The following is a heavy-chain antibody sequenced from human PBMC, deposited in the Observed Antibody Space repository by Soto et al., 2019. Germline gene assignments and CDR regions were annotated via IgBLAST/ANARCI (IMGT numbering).Heavy chain of an antibody. V-gene: IGHV3-7*01. CDR3: ARHLVGYPVTDY. CDR2: IKEDGSQK. J-gene: IGHJ4*02. CDR1: GFSFSMYW. Sequence: EVQLVESGGGLVHPGGSLRLSCAASGFSFSMYWMSWVRQAPGKGLEWVANIKEDGSQKYYVDSVKGRFTISRDNAKNSLYLQMNSLRAEDTAVYYCARHLVGYPVTDYWGQGTLVTVSS. D-gene: IGHD1-26*01.